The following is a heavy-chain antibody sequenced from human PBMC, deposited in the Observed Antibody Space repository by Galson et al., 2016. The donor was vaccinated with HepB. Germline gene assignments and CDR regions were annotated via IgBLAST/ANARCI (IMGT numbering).Heavy chain of an antibody. D-gene: IGHD1-7*01. J-gene: IGHJ4*02. Sequence: SVKVSCKASGYSFTTYGITWVQQAPGQGLQWMGWISTHSGTTNHAQELRGRITMTTDTSTSTAYMELTNLKSDDTAVYYCVRDRERTLDYWGQGTLVSVSS. V-gene: IGHV1-18*04. CDR1: GYSFTTYG. CDR3: VRDRERTLDY. CDR2: ISTHSGTT.